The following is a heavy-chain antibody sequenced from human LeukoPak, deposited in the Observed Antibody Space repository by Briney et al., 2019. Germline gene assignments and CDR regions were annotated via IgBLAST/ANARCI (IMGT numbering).Heavy chain of an antibody. V-gene: IGHV3-53*01. CDR1: GFTVSSNY. D-gene: IGHD6-13*01. Sequence: PGGSLRLSCAAHGFTVSSNYMSWVRQAPGKGLEWVSVIYSGGSTYYADSVKGRFTISRDNSKNTLYLQMNSLRAEDTAVYYCARENLAAASFDFWGQGTLVTVSS. CDR2: IYSGGST. J-gene: IGHJ4*02. CDR3: ARENLAAASFDF.